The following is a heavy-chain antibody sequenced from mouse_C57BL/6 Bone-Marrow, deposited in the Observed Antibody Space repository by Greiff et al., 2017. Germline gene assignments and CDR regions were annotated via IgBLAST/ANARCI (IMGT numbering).Heavy chain of an antibody. V-gene: IGHV5-17*01. CDR1: GFTFSDYG. J-gene: IGHJ2*01. D-gene: IGHD1-1*01. Sequence: EVQVVESGGGLVKPGGSLKLSCAASGFTFSDYGMHWVRQAPETGLEWVAYISSGSSTIYYADTVKGRFTISRDNAKNTLFLQMSSLRSEDTAMYYCARGYYGRFFDYWGQGTTLTVSS. CDR3: ARGYYGRFFDY. CDR2: ISSGSSTI.